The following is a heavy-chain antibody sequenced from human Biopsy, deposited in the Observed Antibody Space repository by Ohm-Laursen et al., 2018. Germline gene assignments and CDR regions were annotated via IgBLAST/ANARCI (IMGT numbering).Heavy chain of an antibody. CDR3: ARVFGGAYYSYAFDI. D-gene: IGHD1-26*01. Sequence: GSSVKVSCKASDYTFYSYGITWVRRAPEQGLEWMGWITADEKNSAPKFQGRVTMTTDMSTSTAYMELRGLKSDDTAVYYCARVFGGAYYSYAFDIWGQGTLVIVSS. V-gene: IGHV1-18*04. CDR2: ITADEK. CDR1: DYTFYSYG. J-gene: IGHJ3*02.